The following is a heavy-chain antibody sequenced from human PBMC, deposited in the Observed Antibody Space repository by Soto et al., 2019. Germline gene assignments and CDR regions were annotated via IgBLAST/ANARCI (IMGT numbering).Heavy chain of an antibody. J-gene: IGHJ4*02. Sequence: QEQLVESGGDVVQPGRSLTLSCAASGFTFSANAMNWVRQAPGKGLEWVAVIAYDGTIKIYRDSVKGRFTISRDDSKRTLYLQMNSLRPEDTAVYYCARDKIKGAPDYLDSWGQGTLVTVSS. D-gene: IGHD1-26*01. CDR3: ARDKIKGAPDYLDS. V-gene: IGHV3-30-3*01. CDR1: GFTFSANA. CDR2: IAYDGTIK.